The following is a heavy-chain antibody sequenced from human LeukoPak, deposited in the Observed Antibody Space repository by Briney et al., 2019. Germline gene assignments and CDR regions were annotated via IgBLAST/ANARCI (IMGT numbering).Heavy chain of an antibody. CDR1: GFTLTSHW. CDR3: TRIIVEVPGVSDYCDY. V-gene: IGHV3-7*05. J-gene: IGHJ4*02. Sequence: GGSLRVSRVASGFTLTSHWMYWVRPAPRKGREWVAHISPEGRATYYVDSVKGRFTISRDNAKNSLYLQMNSLRAEDTAVYYCTRIIVEVPGVSDYCDYWGQGTLVTVSS. D-gene: IGHD2-2*01. CDR2: ISPEGRAT.